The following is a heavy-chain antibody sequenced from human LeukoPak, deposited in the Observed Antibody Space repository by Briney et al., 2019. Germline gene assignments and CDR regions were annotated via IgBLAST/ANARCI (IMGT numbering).Heavy chain of an antibody. D-gene: IGHD3-22*01. V-gene: IGHV3-23*01. Sequence: GGSLRLSCEVSGFTFSSYAMSWVRQAPGKGLEWVSAISGSGDNTYYADSVKGRFTISRDNSKNTLYLQLNSLRADDTAVYYCAKDLSHRDYFDSSGSYPGYFDYWGQGTLVTVSS. CDR2: ISGSGDNT. CDR1: GFTFSSYA. J-gene: IGHJ4*02. CDR3: AKDLSHRDYFDSSGSYPGYFDY.